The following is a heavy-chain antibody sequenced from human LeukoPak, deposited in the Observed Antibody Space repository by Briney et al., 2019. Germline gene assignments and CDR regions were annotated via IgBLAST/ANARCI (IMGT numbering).Heavy chain of an antibody. CDR3: AKERGTGYSSSWYSWFDP. CDR2: ISSSSSTI. D-gene: IGHD6-13*01. V-gene: IGHV3-48*01. J-gene: IGHJ5*02. CDR1: GFTFSSYS. Sequence: GGSLRLSCAASGFTFSSYSMNWVRQAPGKGLEWVSYISSSSSTIYYADSVKGRFTISRDNAKNSLYLQMNNLRVDDTAVYYCAKERGTGYSSSWYSWFDPWGQGTLVTASS.